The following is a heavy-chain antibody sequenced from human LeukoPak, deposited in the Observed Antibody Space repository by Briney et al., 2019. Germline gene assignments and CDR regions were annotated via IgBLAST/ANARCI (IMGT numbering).Heavy chain of an antibody. D-gene: IGHD2-15*01. J-gene: IGHJ6*02. CDR3: AKGLSSGYCSGGSCYGYYGMDV. V-gene: IGHV3-23*01. CDR1: GFTFSSYA. CDR2: INDNGVST. Sequence: RAGGSLRLSCAASGFTFSSYAMTWVRQAPGKGLEWVSAINDNGVSTYYADSVKGRFTISRDNSKNKLFLQMNSLRAEDTAVYYCAKGLSSGYCSGGSCYGYYGMDVWGQGTTVTVSS.